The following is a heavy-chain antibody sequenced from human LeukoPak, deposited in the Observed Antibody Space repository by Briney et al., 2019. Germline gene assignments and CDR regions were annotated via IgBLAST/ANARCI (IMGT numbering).Heavy chain of an antibody. J-gene: IGHJ4*02. CDR3: ARLLGRVTTFDY. V-gene: IGHV3-7*01. CDR2: IFEDGITK. CDR1: GFSFSGYL. Sequence: GGSLRVSCAASGFSFSGYLLSWVRQAPGKGLEWVATIFEDGITKYYDDSVRGRFTISGDNAENSLYLEMTSLRTEDTAVYYCARLLGRVTTFDYWGQGTLVTVSS. D-gene: IGHD1/OR15-1a*01.